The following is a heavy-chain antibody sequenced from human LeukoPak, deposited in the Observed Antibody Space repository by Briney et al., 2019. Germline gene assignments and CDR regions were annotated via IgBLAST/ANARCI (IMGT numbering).Heavy chain of an antibody. D-gene: IGHD6-19*01. J-gene: IGHJ5*02. V-gene: IGHV4-34*01. CDR1: GGSFSGYY. Sequence: KPSETLSLTCAVYGGSFSGYYWSWIRQPPGKGLEWIGEINHSGSTNYNPSLKSRVTISVDTSKNQFSLKLSSVTAADTAVYYCARGSGWYSGAGNWFDPWGQGTLVTVSS. CDR2: INHSGST. CDR3: ARGSGWYSGAGNWFDP.